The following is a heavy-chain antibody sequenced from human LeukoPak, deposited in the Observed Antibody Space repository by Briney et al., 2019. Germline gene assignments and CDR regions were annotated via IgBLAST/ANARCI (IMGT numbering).Heavy chain of an antibody. Sequence: GGSLRLSCAASGFTCDDYGMSWVRHAPGKGLEWVANIKQDGSEKYYGVCAKGRFTISRDNDKNSLYLIMNSLRAEDTAVYYCARGRGLTIFGVISWFDPWGQGTLVTVSS. V-gene: IGHV3-7*01. J-gene: IGHJ5*02. CDR3: ARGRGLTIFGVISWFDP. D-gene: IGHD3-3*01. CDR2: IKQDGSEK. CDR1: GFTCDDYG.